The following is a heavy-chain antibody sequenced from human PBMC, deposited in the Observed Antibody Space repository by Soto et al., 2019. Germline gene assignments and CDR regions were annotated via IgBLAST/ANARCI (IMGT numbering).Heavy chain of an antibody. CDR2: ISSDGKNT. Sequence: GGSLRLSCAASGFTFSDYAMHWVRQPPGKGLEWVASISSDGKNTYYGDSVKGRFTISRDDSTSPLSLQMNGLRPEDTAVYFCARVHCTTELCSGLYFYYGLAVWGQGTTVTVSS. CDR3: ARVHCTTELCSGLYFYYGLAV. V-gene: IGHV3-30*01. CDR1: GFTFSDYA. J-gene: IGHJ6*02. D-gene: IGHD2-21*01.